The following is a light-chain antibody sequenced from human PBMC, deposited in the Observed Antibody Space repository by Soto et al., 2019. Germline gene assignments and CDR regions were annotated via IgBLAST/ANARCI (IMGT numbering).Light chain of an antibody. V-gene: IGKV3-15*01. CDR3: QQGHNWPLT. CDR2: SAS. J-gene: IGKJ2*01. Sequence: EIVMTQSPATLSVSPGERATLSCRASQSISTELAWYQQKPGQPPRLLIYSASTRATAVQARLTGSGSDSEFVLTISGLQSEDFAVYYCQQGHNWPLTFGQGTRLEI. CDR1: QSISTE.